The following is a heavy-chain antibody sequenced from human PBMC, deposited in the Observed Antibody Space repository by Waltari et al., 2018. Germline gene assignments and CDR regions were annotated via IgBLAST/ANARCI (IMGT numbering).Heavy chain of an antibody. V-gene: IGHV4-39*01. CDR1: GGSISSSSYY. D-gene: IGHD6-13*01. CDR3: ARRIAAAGTRNWFDP. CDR2: IYYSGST. J-gene: IGHJ5*02. Sequence: QLQLQESDPGLVKPSETLSLTCTVSGGSISSSSYYWGWIRQPPGKGLEWIGSIYYSGSTYYNPSLKSRVTISVDTSKNQFSLKLSFVTAADTAVYYCARRIAAAGTRNWFDPWGQGTLVTVSS.